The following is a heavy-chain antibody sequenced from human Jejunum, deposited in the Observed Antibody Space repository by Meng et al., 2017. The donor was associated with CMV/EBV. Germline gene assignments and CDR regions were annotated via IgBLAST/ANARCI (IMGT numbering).Heavy chain of an antibody. CDR2: ISAYNGNI. CDR1: GYPFTNYG. D-gene: IGHD4-17*01. V-gene: IGHV1-18*01. Sequence: QVQVVWVGGEVKKPGAACKVSCEASGYPFTNYGIPWVRQAPGQGLDWMGWISAYNGNINYAQTLQGRVTMTTDTSTSTAYMELNSLRSDDTAVYYCATPPSGLRDAFDIWGQGTMVTVSS. J-gene: IGHJ3*02. CDR3: ATPPSGLRDAFDI.